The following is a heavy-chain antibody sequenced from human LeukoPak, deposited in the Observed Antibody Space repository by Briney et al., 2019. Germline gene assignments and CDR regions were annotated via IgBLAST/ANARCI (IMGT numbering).Heavy chain of an antibody. CDR2: ISTYNDNT. CDR1: GYTFTSYG. J-gene: IGHJ4*02. D-gene: IGHD3-3*01. Sequence: ASVKVSCKASGYTFTSYGITWVRQAPGAGLEWMGWISTYNDNTNYAQKLQGRVTMTTDTSTSTAYMELRSLRSDDTAVYYCARRYISTIFGVVIYYFDYWGQGTLVTVSS. V-gene: IGHV1-18*01. CDR3: ARRYISTIFGVVIYYFDY.